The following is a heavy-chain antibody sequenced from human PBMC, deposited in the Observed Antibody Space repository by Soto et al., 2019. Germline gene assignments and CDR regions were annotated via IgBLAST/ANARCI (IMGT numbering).Heavy chain of an antibody. D-gene: IGHD2-2*02. V-gene: IGHV3-30-3*01. Sequence: RGSLRLSCATSGFTFSAYAMPWVRQAPGRGLDWLAVISYDGSTKFYADTVKGRFTISRGNSKNTLYLQMNSLRAEESGIYYCARDGGECSRTSCYNEIPPAWFGPWGQGALVTVSS. CDR3: ARDGGECSRTSCYNEIPPAWFGP. J-gene: IGHJ5*02. CDR1: GFTFSAYA. CDR2: ISYDGSTK.